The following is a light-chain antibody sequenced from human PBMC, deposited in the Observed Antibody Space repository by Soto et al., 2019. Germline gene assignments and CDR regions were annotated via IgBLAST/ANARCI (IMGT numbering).Light chain of an antibody. Sequence: DIVMTQSPDSLAVSLGERATINCKSSQSILYSSNNQNYLAWYQQKPGQPPKLLISWASTRESGVPDRFSGSGSGADFTLTISSLQAEDVAVYHCQQYYSIPLTFAGGTKV. CDR3: QQYYSIPLT. CDR2: WAS. J-gene: IGKJ4*01. CDR1: QSILYSSNNQNY. V-gene: IGKV4-1*01.